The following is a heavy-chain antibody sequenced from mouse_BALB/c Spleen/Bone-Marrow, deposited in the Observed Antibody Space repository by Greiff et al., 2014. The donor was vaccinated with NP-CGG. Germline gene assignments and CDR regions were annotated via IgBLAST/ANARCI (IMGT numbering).Heavy chain of an antibody. CDR2: INPDSSSI. Sequence: DVKLVESGGGLVQPGGSLKLSCAASGFDFGRYWMSWVRQAPGKGLEWIGEINPDSSSINYTPSLKDKFIISRDNAKNTLYLQMSKVRSEDTALYYRARPGDYDAMDYWGQGTSVTVSS. CDR3: ARPGDYDAMDY. V-gene: IGHV4-1*02. CDR1: GFDFGRYW. J-gene: IGHJ4*01.